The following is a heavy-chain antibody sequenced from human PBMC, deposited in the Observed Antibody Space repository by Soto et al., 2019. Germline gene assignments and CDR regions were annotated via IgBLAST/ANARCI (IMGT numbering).Heavy chain of an antibody. D-gene: IGHD5-12*01. Sequence: SETLSLTCTVSGGSISSYYWSWIRQPPGKGLEWIGYIYYSGSTNYNPSLKSRVTISVDTSKNQFSLKLSSVTAADTAVYYCARLVGYAYYYYMDVWGKGTTVTVS. J-gene: IGHJ6*03. CDR2: IYYSGST. CDR1: GGSISSYY. V-gene: IGHV4-59*01. CDR3: ARLVGYAYYYYMDV.